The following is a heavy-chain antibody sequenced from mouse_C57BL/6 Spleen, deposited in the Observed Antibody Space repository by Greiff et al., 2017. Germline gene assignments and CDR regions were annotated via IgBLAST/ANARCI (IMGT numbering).Heavy chain of an antibody. CDR1: GYAFTNYL. V-gene: IGHV1-54*01. D-gene: IGHD3-2*02. CDR3: TRGAQGYYFDY. J-gene: IGHJ2*01. Sequence: QVQLQQSGAELVRPGTSVKVSCKASGYAFTNYLIEWVKQRPGQGLEWIGVLNPGSGGTNYNEKFKGKATLTADKSSSTAYMRLSSLTSEDSAVYFCTRGAQGYYFDYWGQGTTLTVSS. CDR2: LNPGSGGT.